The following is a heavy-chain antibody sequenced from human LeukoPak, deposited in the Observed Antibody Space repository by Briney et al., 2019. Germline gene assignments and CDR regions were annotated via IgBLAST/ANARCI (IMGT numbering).Heavy chain of an antibody. V-gene: IGHV1-18*01. CDR2: ISAYNGNT. J-gene: IGHJ5*02. Sequence: ASVKVSCKASGYTFTSYGISWVRQAPGQGLEWMGWISAYNGNTNYAQKLQGRVTMTTDTSTSTAYMELRSLRSDDTAVYYCARGYTNYYDSSGYYQPWGQGTLVTVSS. CDR1: GYTFTSYG. CDR3: ARGYTNYYDSSGYYQP. D-gene: IGHD3-22*01.